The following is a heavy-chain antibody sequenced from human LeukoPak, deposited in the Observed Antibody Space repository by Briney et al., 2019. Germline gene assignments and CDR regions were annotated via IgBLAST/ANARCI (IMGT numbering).Heavy chain of an antibody. D-gene: IGHD2-15*01. CDR2: ISSSSSYI. V-gene: IGHV3-21*01. Sequence: SGGSLRLSCVASGFTFSGYSMHWVRQAPGKGLEWVSSISSSSSYIYYADSVKGRFTISRDNAKNSLYLQMNSLRAEDTAVYYCARARDIVVVVADYWGQGTLVTVSS. J-gene: IGHJ4*02. CDR1: GFTFSGYS. CDR3: ARARDIVVVVADY.